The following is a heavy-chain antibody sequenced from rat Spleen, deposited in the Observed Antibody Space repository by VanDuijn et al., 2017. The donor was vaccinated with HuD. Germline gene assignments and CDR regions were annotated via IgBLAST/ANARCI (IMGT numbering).Heavy chain of an antibody. CDR3: TRRGYLSDWYFDL. D-gene: IGHD4-4*01. Sequence: EVQLVESGGGLVQPGRSMKLSCAASGFTFSNYDMAWVRQAPKKGLEWVAIIGYDGSSTNYRDSLKGRFTISRDNARSTLNLHMDSLRSEDTAIYYCTRRGYLSDWYFDLWGPGTMVTVSS. J-gene: IGHJ1*01. V-gene: IGHV5-7*01. CDR1: GFTFSNYD. CDR2: IGYDGSST.